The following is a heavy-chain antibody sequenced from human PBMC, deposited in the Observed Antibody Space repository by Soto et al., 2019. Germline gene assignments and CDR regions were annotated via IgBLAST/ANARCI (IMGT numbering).Heavy chain of an antibody. CDR2: IYHSGRT. CDR3: ARGFDGTYFDF. Sequence: KTSETLSLTCAVSGYSISSGDYWGWIRQPPGEGLEWIGNIYHSGRTYYNSSLRSRVTISVDTSKNQFSLNLTSVTAADTAVYFCARGFDGTYFDFWGQGTLVTSPQ. V-gene: IGHV4-38-2*01. CDR1: GYSISSGDY. J-gene: IGHJ4*02. D-gene: IGHD1-26*01.